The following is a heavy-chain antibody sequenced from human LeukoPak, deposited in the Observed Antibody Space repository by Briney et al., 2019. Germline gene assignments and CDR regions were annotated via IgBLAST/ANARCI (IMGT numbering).Heavy chain of an antibody. CDR1: GFTFSSYG. V-gene: IGHV3-33*01. Sequence: PGRSLRLSCAASGFTFSSYGMHWVRQAPGKGLEWVAVIWYDGSNKYYADSVKGRFTISRDNSKNTLYLQMNSLRAGDTAVYYCARGDYYGSRGDYWGQGTLVTVSS. CDR3: ARGDYYGSRGDY. J-gene: IGHJ4*02. D-gene: IGHD3-10*01. CDR2: IWYDGSNK.